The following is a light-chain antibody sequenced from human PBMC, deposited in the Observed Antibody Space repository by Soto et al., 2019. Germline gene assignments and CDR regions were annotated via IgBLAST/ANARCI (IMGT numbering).Light chain of an antibody. J-gene: IGKJ1*01. Sequence: DVVMTQSPLSLPVTLGQPASISCRSSQSLVYSDGNTYLNWFQQRPGQSPRRLIYKVSNRDSGVPDRFSGSGSGTDFTLEISRVEAEDVGLYYCMQSTHWPRTFGQGTKVEIK. V-gene: IGKV2-30*01. CDR2: KVS. CDR1: QSLVYSDGNTY. CDR3: MQSTHWPRT.